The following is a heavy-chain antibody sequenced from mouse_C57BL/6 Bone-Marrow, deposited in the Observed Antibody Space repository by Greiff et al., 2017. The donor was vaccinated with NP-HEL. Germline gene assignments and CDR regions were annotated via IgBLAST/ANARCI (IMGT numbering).Heavy chain of an antibody. J-gene: IGHJ3*01. CDR1: GYTFTSYW. CDR2: IDPSDSYT. Sequence: VKLQQPGAELVMPGASVKLSCKASGYTFTSYWMHWVKQRPGQGLEWIGEIDPSDSYTNYNQKFKGKSTLTVDKSSSTAYMQLSSLTSEDSAVYYCARLNSNWGFAYWGQGTLVTVSA. CDR3: ARLNSNWGFAY. D-gene: IGHD2-5*01. V-gene: IGHV1-69*01.